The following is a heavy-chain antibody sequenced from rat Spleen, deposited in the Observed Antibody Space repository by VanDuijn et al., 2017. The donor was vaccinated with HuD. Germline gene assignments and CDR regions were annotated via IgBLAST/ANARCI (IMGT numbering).Heavy chain of an antibody. CDR2: ISYDGSST. Sequence: EVQLVESDGGLVQPGRSLKLSCAASGFTFSDYYMAWVRQAPTKGLEWVATISYDGSSTYYRDSVKGRFTISRDNAKSTLYLQMDSLRSEDTATYYCATDLAGQPDYWGQGVMVTVSS. CDR3: ATDLAGQPDY. D-gene: IGHD5-1*01. CDR1: GFTFSDYY. V-gene: IGHV5-29*01. J-gene: IGHJ2*01.